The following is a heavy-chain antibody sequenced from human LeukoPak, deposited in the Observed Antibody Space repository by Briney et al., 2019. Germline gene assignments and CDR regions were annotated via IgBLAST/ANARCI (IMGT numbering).Heavy chain of an antibody. CDR3: AKDGIANWVHPVVSYFDY. CDR1: GFTFSSYG. D-gene: IGHD7-27*01. J-gene: IGHJ4*02. V-gene: IGHV3-23*01. CDR2: ISGSGGST. Sequence: GGSLRLSCAASGFTFSSYGMSWVRQAPGKGLEWVSAISGSGGSTYYADSVKGRFTISRDNSKNTLYLQMNSLRAEDTAVYYCAKDGIANWVHPVVSYFDYWGQGTLVTVSS.